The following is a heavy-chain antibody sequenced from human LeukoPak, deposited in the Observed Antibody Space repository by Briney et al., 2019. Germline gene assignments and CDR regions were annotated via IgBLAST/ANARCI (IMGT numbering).Heavy chain of an antibody. V-gene: IGHV3-64*01. CDR1: GFTFGGYA. Sequence: GGSLRLSCAASGFTFGGYAMHWVRRAPGKGLEYVSAISGNGDSTSYANSVKGRFTISRDNSKNTLYLQMGSLRPEDMAVYYCARDTGSSWFHAFDYWGQGTLVTVSS. J-gene: IGHJ4*02. CDR3: ARDTGSSWFHAFDY. D-gene: IGHD6-13*01. CDR2: ISGNGDST.